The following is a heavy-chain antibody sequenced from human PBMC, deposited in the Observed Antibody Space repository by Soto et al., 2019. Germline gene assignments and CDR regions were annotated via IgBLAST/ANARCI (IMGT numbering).Heavy chain of an antibody. CDR2: IKQDGSEK. Sequence: PGGSLRLSCAASGFTFSSYWMSWVRQAPGKGLEWVANIKQDGSEKYYVDSVKGRFTISRDNSKNSLYLQMNSLRAEDTAVYYCEGATQGYCTNGVCALRGGMDVWGQGTTVTVSS. J-gene: IGHJ6*02. CDR3: EGATQGYCTNGVCALRGGMDV. V-gene: IGHV3-7*03. D-gene: IGHD2-8*01. CDR1: GFTFSSYW.